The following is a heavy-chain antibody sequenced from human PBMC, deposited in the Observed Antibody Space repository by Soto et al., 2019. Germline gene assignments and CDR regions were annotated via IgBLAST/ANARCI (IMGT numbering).Heavy chain of an antibody. CDR1: GFTFSNYV. D-gene: IGHD3-10*01. CDR3: ASLPFGLALGFDD. J-gene: IGHJ4*02. V-gene: IGHV3-23*01. CDR2: ISGRGDNT. Sequence: EVHLLDSGGGLVQPGGSLRLSCAASGFTFSNYVMSWVRQAPGKGLEWVSYISGRGDNTYYADSVKGRFTISRDNSKNTLILQITSLIAEDTAVDYCASLPFGLALGFDDWGQVTLVTVSS.